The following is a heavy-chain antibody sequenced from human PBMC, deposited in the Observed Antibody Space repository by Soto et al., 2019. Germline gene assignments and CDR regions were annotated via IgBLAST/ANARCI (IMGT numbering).Heavy chain of an antibody. J-gene: IGHJ4*02. CDR2: IYNGGIP. D-gene: IGHD3-22*01. V-gene: IGHV4-4*07. CDR3: ASQDYDKSVYYFDY. CDR1: GSSISNYY. Sequence: TLSLTCTVSGSSISNYYWTWIRQPAGKGLEWIGRIYNGGIPLIHPSLESRVALSLDTSKNQFSLTLSSVTAADTAIYYCASQDYDKSVYYFDYWGRGTLVTVSS.